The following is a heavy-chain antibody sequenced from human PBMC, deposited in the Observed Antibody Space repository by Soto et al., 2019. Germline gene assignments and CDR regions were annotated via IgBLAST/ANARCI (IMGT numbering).Heavy chain of an antibody. CDR3: ARFKEMGYYFDP. V-gene: IGHV3-48*02. Sequence: PGGSLRLSCAASGCTLSSYSMNWVRQAPGKGLEWVSYISSSSSTMYYADSVKGRFTISRDNAKNSLYLQMNSLRDEDTAVYYCARFKEMGYYFDPWGQGTLVTVSS. D-gene: IGHD2-8*01. J-gene: IGHJ4*02. CDR2: ISSSSSTM. CDR1: GCTLSSYS.